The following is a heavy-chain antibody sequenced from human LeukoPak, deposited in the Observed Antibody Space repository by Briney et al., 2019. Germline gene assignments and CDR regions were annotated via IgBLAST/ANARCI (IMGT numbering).Heavy chain of an antibody. V-gene: IGHV4-61*05. CDR3: ARFAGYGDYGFDY. CDR2: IYYSGST. J-gene: IGHJ4*02. D-gene: IGHD4-17*01. CDR1: GGSISSSSYY. Sequence: SETLSLTCTVSGGSISSSSYYWGWIRQPPGKGLEWIGYIYYSGSTNYNPSLKSRVTISVDTSKNQFSLKLSSVTAADTAVYYCARFAGYGDYGFDYWGQGTLVTVSS.